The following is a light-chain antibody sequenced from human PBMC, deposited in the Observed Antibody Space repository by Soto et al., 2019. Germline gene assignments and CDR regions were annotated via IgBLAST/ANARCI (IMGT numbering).Light chain of an antibody. CDR2: GAF. V-gene: IGKV3-15*01. CDR1: QSVGSS. Sequence: IVMTQSPATLSVSPGEGATLSCRASQSVGSSLAWYQQKPGQPPRILIYGAFTRVTGIPARFSGSGSGTEFTLIISSLQSEDFAVYYCQQYINWPVYTFGQGTKLEIK. J-gene: IGKJ2*01. CDR3: QQYINWPVYT.